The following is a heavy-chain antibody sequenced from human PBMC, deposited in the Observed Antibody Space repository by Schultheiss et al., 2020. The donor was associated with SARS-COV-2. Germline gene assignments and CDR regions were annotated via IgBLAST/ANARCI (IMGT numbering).Heavy chain of an antibody. CDR3: ARGYYYPNSAFFDY. D-gene: IGHD3-22*01. CDR1: GGSISSGDYY. Sequence: SETLSLTCTVSGGSISSGDYYWSWIRQPPGKGLEWIGYIYYSGSTDYNPSLKSRLTISLDTSKNQFSLDLSSVTAADTAVYYCARGYYYPNSAFFDYWGLGTLVTVSS. J-gene: IGHJ4*02. CDR2: IYYSGST. V-gene: IGHV4-30-4*01.